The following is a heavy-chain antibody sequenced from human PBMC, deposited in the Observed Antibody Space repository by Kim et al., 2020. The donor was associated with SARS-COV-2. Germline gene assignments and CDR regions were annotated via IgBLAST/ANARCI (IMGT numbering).Heavy chain of an antibody. D-gene: IGHD3-10*01. V-gene: IGHV4-39*07. J-gene: IGHJ4*02. CDR3: ARENYYGSGSYGRPDY. Sequence: SETLSLTCTVSGGSISSSSYYWGWIRQPPGKGLEWIGSIYYSGSTYYNPSLKSRVTISVDTSKNQFSLKLSSVTAADTAVYYCARENYYGSGSYGRPDYWGQGTLVTVSS. CDR2: IYYSGST. CDR1: GGSISSSSYY.